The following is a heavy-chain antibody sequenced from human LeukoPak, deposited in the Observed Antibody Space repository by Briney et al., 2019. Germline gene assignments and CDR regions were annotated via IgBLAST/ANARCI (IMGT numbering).Heavy chain of an antibody. Sequence: GGSLRLSCVVSGFSFGSYPMSWVRQAPGKGLEWISVISETGGVTHYADSMKGRFTISRDNIKNTLNLQMNSLRAEDTAIYYCARDSSHYLGSSDYWGQGTLVTVSS. J-gene: IGHJ4*02. V-gene: IGHV3-23*01. CDR2: ISETGGVT. D-gene: IGHD6-6*01. CDR1: GFSFGSYP. CDR3: ARDSSHYLGSSDY.